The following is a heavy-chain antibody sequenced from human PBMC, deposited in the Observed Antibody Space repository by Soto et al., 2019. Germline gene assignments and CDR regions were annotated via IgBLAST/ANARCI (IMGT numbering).Heavy chain of an antibody. V-gene: IGHV3-23*01. J-gene: IGHJ1*01. CDR3: AKVSGDYRKPRSLQH. D-gene: IGHD4-17*01. Sequence: GGSLRLSCAASGFTFSSYAMSWVRQAPGKGLEWVSAISGSGGSTYYADSVKGRFTISRDNSKNTLYLQMNSLRAEDTAVYYCAKVSGDYRKPRSLQHWGQGTLVTVSS. CDR1: GFTFSSYA. CDR2: ISGSGGST.